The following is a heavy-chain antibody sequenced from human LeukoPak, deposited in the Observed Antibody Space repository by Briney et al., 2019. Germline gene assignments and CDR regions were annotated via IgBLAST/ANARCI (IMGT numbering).Heavy chain of an antibody. D-gene: IGHD6-13*01. V-gene: IGHV1-2*02. CDR2: INPKSGAA. CDR3: ARGAEAETSPLDF. Sequence: ASVKVSCKASGYTFTGYYMHWVRQAPGQGLEWLGWINPKSGAADYAQQFRGRVTMTRDTSINTDYMEMKRVTSDDTAVYYCARGAEAETSPLDFWGRGTLVIVS. J-gene: IGHJ4*02. CDR1: GYTFTGYY.